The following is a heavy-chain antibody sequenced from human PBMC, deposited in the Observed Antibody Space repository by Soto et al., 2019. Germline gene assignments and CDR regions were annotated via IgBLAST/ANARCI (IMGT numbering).Heavy chain of an antibody. CDR1: GFTFSSYG. J-gene: IGHJ4*02. Sequence: GVLRLSCAASGFTFSSYGMHWVRQAPGKGLEWVSVIGCDSKDIRYADSVKGRFTISRDNSKNTVYLQMNSLRGEDTAVYYCAKDGAIAAADYFFDYWGQGSLVTVSS. CDR3: AKDGAIAAADYFFDY. V-gene: IGHV3-30*18. D-gene: IGHD6-13*01. CDR2: IGCDSKDI.